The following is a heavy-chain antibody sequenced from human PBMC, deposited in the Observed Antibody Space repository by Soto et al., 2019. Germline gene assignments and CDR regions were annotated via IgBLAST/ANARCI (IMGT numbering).Heavy chain of an antibody. CDR1: GGSISSGGYS. J-gene: IGHJ4*02. D-gene: IGHD5-18*01. Sequence: PSETLSLTCAVPGGSISSGGYSWSWIRQPPGKGLEWIGYIYHSGSTYYNPSLKSRVTISVDRSKNQFSLKLSSVTAADTAVYYCARGGYSYGFDYWGQGTLVTVSS. V-gene: IGHV4-30-2*01. CDR2: IYHSGST. CDR3: ARGGYSYGFDY.